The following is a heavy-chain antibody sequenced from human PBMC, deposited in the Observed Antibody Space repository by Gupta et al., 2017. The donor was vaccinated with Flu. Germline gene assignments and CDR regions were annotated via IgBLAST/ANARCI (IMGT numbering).Heavy chain of an antibody. CDR2: ISGRGSAI. D-gene: IGHD3-3*01. J-gene: IGHJ4*02. V-gene: IGHV3-11*01. CDR3: ARNYDPIDY. CDR1: GFNFGDYY. Sequence: QVLLVESGGRLVKPGGSLRLSCAASGFNFGDYYMTWIRQAPGKGLEWVSYISGRGSAIYHTDSVRGRFTISRDNARKSLYLQMDRLRVDDTAIYYCARNYDPIDYWGQGTLVTVSS.